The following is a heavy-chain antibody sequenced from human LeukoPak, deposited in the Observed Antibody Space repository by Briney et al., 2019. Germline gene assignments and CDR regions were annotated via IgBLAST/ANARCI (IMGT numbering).Heavy chain of an antibody. CDR1: GGSISSYY. Sequence: SETLSLTCTVSGGSISSYYWSWLRQPAGKGLEWIGRIYTSGSTNYNPSLKSRVTMSVDTSKNQFSLKLSSVTAADTAVYYCARDAFTMVRGVIFDYMDVWGKGTTVTVSS. D-gene: IGHD3-10*01. V-gene: IGHV4-4*07. J-gene: IGHJ6*03. CDR3: ARDAFTMVRGVIFDYMDV. CDR2: IYTSGST.